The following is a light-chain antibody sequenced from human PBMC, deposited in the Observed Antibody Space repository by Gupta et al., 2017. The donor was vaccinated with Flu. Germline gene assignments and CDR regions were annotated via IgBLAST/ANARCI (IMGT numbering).Light chain of an antibody. Sequence: VLSGPPGSISCRSSKALVYSDGNTSLHWFNPRPGPSPLRLIEPITYRDTGVTYRFSGSGSGINFTLNIRQVEDEAVCICLHMNGARWICAFGQGTTVEIK. J-gene: IGKJ1*01. CDR1: KALVYSDGNTS. CDR2: PIT. V-gene: IGKV2-30*01. CDR3: MNGARWICA.